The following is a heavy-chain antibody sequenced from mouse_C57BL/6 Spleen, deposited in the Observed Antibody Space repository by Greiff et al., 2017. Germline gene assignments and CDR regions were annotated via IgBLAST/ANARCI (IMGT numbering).Heavy chain of an antibody. J-gene: IGHJ2*01. CDR3: ARCDIPDYYGSSYYFDY. D-gene: IGHD1-1*01. CDR1: GYTFTSYG. CDR2: IYPRSGNT. Sequence: VQLQQSGAELARPGASVKLSCKASGYTFTSYGISWVKQRTGQGLEWIGEIYPRSGNTYYNEKFKGKATLTADKSSSTAYMELRSLTSEDSAVYFCARCDIPDYYGSSYYFDYWGQGTTLTVSS. V-gene: IGHV1-81*01.